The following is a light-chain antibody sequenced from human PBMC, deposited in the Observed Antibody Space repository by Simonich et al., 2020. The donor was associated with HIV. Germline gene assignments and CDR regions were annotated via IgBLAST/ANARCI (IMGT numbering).Light chain of an antibody. CDR3: QQYYTTPWT. Sequence: IQLTQSPSFLSASVRDRVTITCRASQGISNSLAWYQQKPGKAPKLLLYAASRLESGVPSRFSGSGSGTDYTLTISSLQPEDFATYYCQQYYTTPWTFGQGTKVEIK. J-gene: IGKJ1*01. V-gene: IGKV1-NL1*01. CDR1: QGISNS. CDR2: AAS.